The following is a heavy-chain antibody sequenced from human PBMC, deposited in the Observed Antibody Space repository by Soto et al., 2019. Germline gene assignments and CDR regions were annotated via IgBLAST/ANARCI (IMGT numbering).Heavy chain of an antibody. D-gene: IGHD3-9*01. Sequence: SETLSLTCTVSGGSISSGGYYWRWIRQHPGKGLEWIGYIYYSGSTYYNPSLKSRVTISVDTSKNQFSLKLSSVTAADTAVYYCARANYDILGPGGDIGIDYWGQGTLVTVSS. J-gene: IGHJ4*02. CDR1: GGSISSGGYY. CDR3: ARANYDILGPGGDIGIDY. V-gene: IGHV4-31*03. CDR2: IYYSGST.